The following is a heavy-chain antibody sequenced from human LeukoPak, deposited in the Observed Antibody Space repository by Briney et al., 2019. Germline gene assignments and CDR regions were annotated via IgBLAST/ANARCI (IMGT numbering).Heavy chain of an antibody. CDR2: ISSSGNTT. V-gene: IGHV3-11*04. Sequence: GGSLRLSCAASGFTFSDYYMSWIRQAPGKGLECVSYISSSGNTTYHADSVKGRFTISRDNAKNSLYLQMSSLRAEDAAVYYCARDGGSSWYFDYWGQGTLVTVSS. D-gene: IGHD6-13*01. J-gene: IGHJ4*02. CDR1: GFTFSDYY. CDR3: ARDGGSSWYFDY.